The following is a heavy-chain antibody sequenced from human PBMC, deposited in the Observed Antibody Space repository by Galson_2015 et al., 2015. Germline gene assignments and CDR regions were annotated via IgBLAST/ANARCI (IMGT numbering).Heavy chain of an antibody. Sequence: SLRLSCAASGFTFSDYYMSWIRQAPGKGLEWVSYISSSGSTIYYADSVKGRFTVSRDNAKNSLYLQMNSLRAEDTAVYYCARGGEDSSGYYYGGSNYYYYMDVWGEGTTVTVSS. CDR2: ISSSGSTI. CDR3: ARGGEDSSGYYYGGSNYYYYMDV. J-gene: IGHJ6*03. V-gene: IGHV3-11*01. CDR1: GFTFSDYY. D-gene: IGHD3-22*01.